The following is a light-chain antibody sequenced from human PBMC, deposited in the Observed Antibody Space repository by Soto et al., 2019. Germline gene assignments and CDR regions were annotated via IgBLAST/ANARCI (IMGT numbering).Light chain of an antibody. CDR1: SSDVGDYNY. Sequence: QSVLTQPASVSGSPGQSITISCTGTSSDVGDYNYVSWYQQHPGKAPKLMIYDVSSRPSGVSNRFSGSKSGNTASLTISGPQAEDEADSSCGSFTSSATYVFGTGTKVTV. V-gene: IGLV2-14*01. J-gene: IGLJ1*01. CDR2: DVS. CDR3: GSFTSSATYV.